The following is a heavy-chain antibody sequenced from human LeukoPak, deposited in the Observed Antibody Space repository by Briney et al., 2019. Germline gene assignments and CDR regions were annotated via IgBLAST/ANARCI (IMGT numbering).Heavy chain of an antibody. CDR2: IRSKRYGGTT. CDR1: GFTFGESV. J-gene: IGHJ4*02. V-gene: IGHV3-49*03. CDR3: ARSYDVLAAYFPPDY. D-gene: IGHD3-9*01. Sequence: PGGSLRLSCTTSGFTFGESVMSWFRQAPGKGLEWVGLIRSKRYGGTTQYAASVKGRFTISRDDSKSIAYLQMNSLKTEGTAVYFCARSYDVLAAYFPPDYWGQGTPVTVSS.